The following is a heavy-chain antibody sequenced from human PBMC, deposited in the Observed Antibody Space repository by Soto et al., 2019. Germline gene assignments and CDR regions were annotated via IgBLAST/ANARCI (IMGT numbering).Heavy chain of an antibody. Sequence: PGESLKISCKGSGYSFTSYWISWVRQMPGKGLEWMGRIDPSDSYTNYSPSFQGHVTISADKSISTAYLQWSSLKASDTAMYYCARHGAKESCGSTSCYRLGYYGMDVWGQGTTVTVSS. CDR3: ARHGAKESCGSTSCYRLGYYGMDV. D-gene: IGHD2-2*02. CDR1: GYSFTSYW. J-gene: IGHJ6*02. CDR2: IDPSDSYT. V-gene: IGHV5-10-1*01.